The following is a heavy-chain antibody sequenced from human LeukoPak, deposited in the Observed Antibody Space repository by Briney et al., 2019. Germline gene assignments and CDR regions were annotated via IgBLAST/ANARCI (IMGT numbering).Heavy chain of an antibody. J-gene: IGHJ4*02. Sequence: ASETLSLTCTVSGGSISSDYWSWIRQPPGKGLEWIGYIYYKGSTNYNPSLKSRVTISVDTSKNQFSLKLSSVTAADTAVYYCARLSGYSSGHYYSDYWGQGTLVTVSS. CDR3: ARLSGYSSGHYYSDY. V-gene: IGHV4-59*01. CDR2: IYYKGST. CDR1: GGSISSDY. D-gene: IGHD3-22*01.